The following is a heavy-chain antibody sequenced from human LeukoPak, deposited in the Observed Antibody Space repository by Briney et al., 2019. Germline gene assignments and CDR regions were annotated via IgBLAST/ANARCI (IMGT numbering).Heavy chain of an antibody. J-gene: IGHJ5*02. V-gene: IGHV1-18*01. D-gene: IGHD1-26*01. CDR3: GTVIGPNWFDP. CDR1: GYTFTSYG. Sequence: ASVKVSCKASGYTFTSYGISWVRQAPGQGLEWMGWISAYNGNTNYALKLQGRVTMTTDTSTSTAYMELRSLRSDDTAVYYCGTVIGPNWFDPWGQGTLVTVSS. CDR2: ISAYNGNT.